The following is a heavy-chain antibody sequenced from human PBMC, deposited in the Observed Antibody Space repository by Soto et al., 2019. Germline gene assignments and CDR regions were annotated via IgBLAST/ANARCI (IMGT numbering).Heavy chain of an antibody. J-gene: IGHJ6*02. CDR2: IYYSGST. V-gene: IGHV4-31*03. CDR3: ARDRFGELFHGMDV. CDR1: GGSISSGGYY. D-gene: IGHD3-10*01. Sequence: PSETLSLTCTVSGGSISSGGYYWSWIRQHPWKGLEWIGYIYYSGSTYYNPSLKSRVTISVDTSKNQFSLKLSSVTAADTAVYYCARDRFGELFHGMDVWGQGXTVTVYS.